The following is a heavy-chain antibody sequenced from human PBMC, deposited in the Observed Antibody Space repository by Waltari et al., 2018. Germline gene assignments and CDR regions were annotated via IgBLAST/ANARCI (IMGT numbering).Heavy chain of an antibody. CDR1: GFTFRDFE. D-gene: IGHD3-3*01. CDR2: ISMMGTAV. Sequence: EVQLVESGGGLVQPGGSLRLSCAASGFTFRDFESYWLRRFPGKGLGWCSYISMMGTAVDYAESGRGRFIISGDIATKSLSLDMSSLTAEDTAVYCCSRGGSDFWTGTENRFYFDCWGQGTLVTVSS. CDR3: SRGGSDFWTGTENRFYFDC. V-gene: IGHV3-48*03. J-gene: IGHJ4*02.